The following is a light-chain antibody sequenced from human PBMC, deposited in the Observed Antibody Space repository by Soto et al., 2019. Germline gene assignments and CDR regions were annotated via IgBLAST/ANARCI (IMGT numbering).Light chain of an antibody. Sequence: QAVVTQPPSVSGAPGQRVTISCTGSSSNIGAGYDVHWYQQLPGTAPKLLIYGNSNRPSGVPDRFSGSKSGTSASLAITGLQAEDEADYYCCSYTTSSTRVFGTGTKVTVL. CDR1: SSNIGAGYD. CDR3: CSYTTSSTRV. V-gene: IGLV1-40*01. J-gene: IGLJ1*01. CDR2: GNS.